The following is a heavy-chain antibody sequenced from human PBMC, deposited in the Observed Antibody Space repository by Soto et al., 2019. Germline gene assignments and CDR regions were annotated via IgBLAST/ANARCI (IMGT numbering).Heavy chain of an antibody. Sequence: QVQLVQSGAEVKKPGASVKVSCKASGYTFTSYGISWVRQAPGQGLEWMGWISAYNGNTNYAQKLQGRVTMTTDTYTSTAYMELRSLRSDDTAVYYCARDESAARRVPYYYYGMDVWGQGTTVTGSS. CDR2: ISAYNGNT. V-gene: IGHV1-18*01. D-gene: IGHD6-6*01. CDR3: ARDESAARRVPYYYYGMDV. CDR1: GYTFTSYG. J-gene: IGHJ6*02.